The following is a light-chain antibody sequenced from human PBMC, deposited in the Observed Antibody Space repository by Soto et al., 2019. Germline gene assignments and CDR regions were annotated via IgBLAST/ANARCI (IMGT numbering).Light chain of an antibody. V-gene: IGLV2-14*01. Sequence: QSVLTQPASVSGSPGQSITISCTGTSSDVGGYNYVSWYQQHPGKAPKLMIYDVSNRPSGVSNRFSGSKSGNTASLTISGPQAEDEADYYCSSYTSSRYVFGTGTKVTVL. J-gene: IGLJ1*01. CDR2: DVS. CDR3: SSYTSSRYV. CDR1: SSDVGGYNY.